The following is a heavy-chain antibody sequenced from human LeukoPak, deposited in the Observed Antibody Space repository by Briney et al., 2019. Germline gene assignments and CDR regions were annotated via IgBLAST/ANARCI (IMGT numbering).Heavy chain of an antibody. V-gene: IGHV4-34*01. CDR1: GGSFSGYY. J-gene: IGHJ4*02. Sequence: SETLSLTCAVYGGSFSGYYWSWIRQPPGKGLEWIGEINHSGSTNYNPSLKSRVTISVDTSKNQFSLKLSSVTAADTAVYYCARGRSDFWSGPFAGDWGQGTLVTVSS. CDR2: INHSGST. CDR3: ARGRSDFWSGPFAGD. D-gene: IGHD3-3*01.